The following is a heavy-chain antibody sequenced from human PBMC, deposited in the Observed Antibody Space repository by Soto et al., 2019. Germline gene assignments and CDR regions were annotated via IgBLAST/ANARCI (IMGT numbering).Heavy chain of an antibody. CDR2: ISAYNGNT. J-gene: IGHJ6*04. CDR1: GYTFTSYG. V-gene: IGHV1-18*01. D-gene: IGHD3-3*01. Sequence: ASVKVSCKASGYTFTSYGISWVRQAPGQGLEWMGWISAYNGNTNYAQKLQGRVTMTTDTSTSTAYMELRSLRSDDTAVYYCARRQMDDFWSGYFASYYYYGMDVWGKGTTVTVSS. CDR3: ARRQMDDFWSGYFASYYYYGMDV.